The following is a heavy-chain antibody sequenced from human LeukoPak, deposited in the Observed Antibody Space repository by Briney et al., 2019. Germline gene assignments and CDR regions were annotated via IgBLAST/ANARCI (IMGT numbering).Heavy chain of an antibody. CDR2: ISYDGSNK. V-gene: IGHV3-30-3*01. CDR1: GFTFSSYA. D-gene: IGHD3-22*01. J-gene: IGHJ4*02. CDR3: ARPMLNYYDSSGYSH. Sequence: GGSLRLSCAASGFTFSSYAMHWVRQAPGKGLEWVAVISYDGSNKYYADSVKGRFTISRDNSKNTLYLQMNSLRAEDTAVYYCARPMLNYYDSSGYSHWGQGTLVTVSS.